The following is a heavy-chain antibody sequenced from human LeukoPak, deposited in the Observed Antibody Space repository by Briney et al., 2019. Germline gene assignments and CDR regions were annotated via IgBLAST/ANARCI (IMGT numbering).Heavy chain of an antibody. V-gene: IGHV3-23*01. D-gene: IGHD3-10*01. J-gene: IGHJ6*02. CDR1: GFTFSSYW. Sequence: GGSLRLSCAASGFTFSSYWMSWVRQAPGKGLEWVSAISGSGGSTYYADSVKGRFTISRDNSKNTLYLQMNSLRAEDTAVYYCAKGTEVRGVTLYYYYYGMDVWGQGTTVTVSS. CDR2: ISGSGGST. CDR3: AKGTEVRGVTLYYYYYGMDV.